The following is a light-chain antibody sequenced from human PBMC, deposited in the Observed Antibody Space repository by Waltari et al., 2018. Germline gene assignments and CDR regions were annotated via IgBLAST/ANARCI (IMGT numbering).Light chain of an antibody. V-gene: IGKV1-16*02. Sequence: DIQLTQSPSSLSASVGERVNITCRASQGIRNYLAWFQQRPGKAPKSLIYAASRLQGGVPSKFIVNGSETDFTLTISSLQPEDFATYYCQQYKTFPRTFGQGTRVEIK. CDR2: AAS. CDR1: QGIRNY. J-gene: IGKJ1*01. CDR3: QQYKTFPRT.